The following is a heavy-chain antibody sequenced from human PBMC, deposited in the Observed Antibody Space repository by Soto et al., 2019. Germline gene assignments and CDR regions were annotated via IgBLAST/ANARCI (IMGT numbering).Heavy chain of an antibody. Sequence: QVQLVESGGGVVQPGRSLRLSCAASGVSFSSYAMHWVRQAPGMGLEWVAIISHDGNIKRYADFVEGRFIVFRDNSNNNLLWQMESLKTDDTAVYYCAKELAYGDFWRGLEYWGQGTLVTVAS. D-gene: IGHD3-3*01. CDR3: AKELAYGDFWRGLEY. CDR1: GVSFSSYA. V-gene: IGHV3-30*18. J-gene: IGHJ4*02. CDR2: ISHDGNIK.